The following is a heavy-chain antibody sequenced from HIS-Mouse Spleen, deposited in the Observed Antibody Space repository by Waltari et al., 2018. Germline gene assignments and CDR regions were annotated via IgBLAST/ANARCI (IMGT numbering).Heavy chain of an antibody. CDR2: ISYDGSNK. J-gene: IGHJ2*01. Sequence: QVQLVESGGGVVQPGRSLRLSCAASGFTFSSYAMHWVRQAPGKGLEWVAVISYDGSNKYYADSVKGRFTISRDNSKNTLYLQMNSLRAEDTAVYYCARARYCSGGSCTGYFDLWGRGTLVTVSS. CDR1: GFTFSSYA. CDR3: ARARYCSGGSCTGYFDL. V-gene: IGHV3-30*04. D-gene: IGHD2-15*01.